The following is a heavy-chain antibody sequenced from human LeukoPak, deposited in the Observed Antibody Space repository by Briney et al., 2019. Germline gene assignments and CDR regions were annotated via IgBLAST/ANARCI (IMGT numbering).Heavy chain of an antibody. J-gene: IGHJ4*02. Sequence: GGSLRLSCAASGFMFSSCDMHWVRQAPGKGLEWVAFIQSSATNKYYADSLKGRFTISRDNSKNMLYLQMDSLRADDTAVYYCVKVVSDWSNLAYWGQGTLVTVPS. CDR3: VKVVSDWSNLAY. CDR2: IQSSATNK. V-gene: IGHV3-30*02. CDR1: GFMFSSCD. D-gene: IGHD2-21*01.